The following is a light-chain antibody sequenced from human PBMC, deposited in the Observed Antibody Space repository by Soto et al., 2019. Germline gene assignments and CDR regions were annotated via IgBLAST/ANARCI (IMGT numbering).Light chain of an antibody. CDR2: RDN. CDR3: AAWDDSLSGPV. V-gene: IGLV1-47*01. Sequence: QAVVTQPPSASGTPGQRVTISCSGSSSNIGSNLVFWFQQLPGTAPKLLIYRDNQRPSGVPDRFSGSKSGTSASLAISGLRSEDEADYYCAAWDDSLSGPVFGGGTKLTVL. J-gene: IGLJ3*02. CDR1: SSNIGSNL.